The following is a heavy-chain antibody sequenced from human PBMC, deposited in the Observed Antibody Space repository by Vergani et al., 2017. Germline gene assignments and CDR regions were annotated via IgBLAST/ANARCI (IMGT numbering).Heavy chain of an antibody. CDR2: IRSKANSYGT. Sequence: EVQLVESGGGLVQPGGSLKLSCAASGFTFSGSAMHWVRQASGKGLEWVGRIRSKANSYGTAYAASVKGRFTISRDDSKNTAYLQMNSLKTEDTAVYYCTLPNYDILTGYSTGWFDPWGQGTLVTVSS. D-gene: IGHD3-9*01. J-gene: IGHJ5*02. V-gene: IGHV3-73*02. CDR1: GFTFSGSA. CDR3: TLPNYDILTGYSTGWFDP.